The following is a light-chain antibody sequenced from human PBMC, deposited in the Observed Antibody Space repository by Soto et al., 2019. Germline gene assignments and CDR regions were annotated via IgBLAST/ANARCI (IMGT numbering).Light chain of an antibody. CDR1: ISDVGSYHR. J-gene: IGLJ1*01. CDR3: SLYTSSSTYV. CDR2: DVS. Sequence: QSVLTQPPSVSGSPGQSVTISCTGTISDVGSYHRVSWYQQSPGTAPQVLIYDVSNRPSGVPDRFSGSRSGKTASLTISGLQADDEADYYCSLYTSSSTYVFGPGTKLTVL. V-gene: IGLV2-18*01.